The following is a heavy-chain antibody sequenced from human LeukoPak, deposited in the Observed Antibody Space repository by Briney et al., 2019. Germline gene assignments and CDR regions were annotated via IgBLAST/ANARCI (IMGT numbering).Heavy chain of an antibody. D-gene: IGHD6-6*01. V-gene: IGHV4-39*07. CDR1: GDSIGSNTYY. CDR2: IYHSGST. Sequence: SETLSLTCTVSGDSIGSNTYYWGWIRQPPGKGLEWIGYIYHSGSTYYNPSLKSRVTISVGRSKNQFSLKLSSVTAADTAVYYCARVGDSSSSSFASYYFDYWGQGTLVTVSS. CDR3: ARVGDSSSSSFASYYFDY. J-gene: IGHJ4*02.